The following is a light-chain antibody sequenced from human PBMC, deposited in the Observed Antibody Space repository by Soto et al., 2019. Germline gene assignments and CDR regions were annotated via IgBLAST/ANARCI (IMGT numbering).Light chain of an antibody. V-gene: IGLV2-14*01. CDR3: NSYSSSTSLPYV. Sequence: QSVLTQPASVSGSPGQSITISCTGTTNDVDGYNYVSWYQQHPGKAPKLLIFEVSSRPSGVSNRFSGSKSGNTASLTISALQAEDEADYFCNSYSSSTSLPYVFGTGTKVTVL. CDR2: EVS. J-gene: IGLJ1*01. CDR1: TNDVDGYNY.